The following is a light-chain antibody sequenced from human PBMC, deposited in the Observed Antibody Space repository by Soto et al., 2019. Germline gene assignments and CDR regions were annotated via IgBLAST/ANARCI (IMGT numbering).Light chain of an antibody. Sequence: EFVLTQSPATLSLSPGERATLSCRASQSVSRYLAWYQQKPGQSPRLLIYDASNRATGTPARFSGSGSGTDFTLSISSLQPEDFATYYCQQYNIGYTFGQGTRLDIK. CDR3: QQYNIGYT. J-gene: IGKJ2*01. CDR2: DAS. CDR1: QSVSRY. V-gene: IGKV3-11*01.